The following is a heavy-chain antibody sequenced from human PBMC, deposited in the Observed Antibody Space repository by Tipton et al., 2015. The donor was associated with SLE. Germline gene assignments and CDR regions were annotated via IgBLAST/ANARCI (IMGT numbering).Heavy chain of an antibody. CDR3: ARGPPFGYHSSGYYYNY. D-gene: IGHD3-22*01. J-gene: IGHJ4*02. CDR2: INHGGST. Sequence: TLSLTCTVSGGSISSGSYYWSWIRQPAGKGLEWIGEINHGGSTNYNPSLKSRVTISVDTSKNQISLKLSSVTAADAAVYYCARGPPFGYHSSGYYYNYWGQGTLVTVPS. V-gene: IGHV4-61*09. CDR1: GGSISSGSYY.